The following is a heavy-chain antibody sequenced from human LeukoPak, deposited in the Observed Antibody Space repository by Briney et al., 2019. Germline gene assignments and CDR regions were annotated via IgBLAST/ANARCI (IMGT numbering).Heavy chain of an antibody. Sequence: VASVKVSCKASGYTFTDYYMHWVRQAPGQGLEWMGWINHNSGGTNYAQKFQGRVTMNRDTSIRTAYMELRRLSSDDTAVYYSARDIPLPEWLFHGYYFDYWGQGTLGTVSS. J-gene: IGHJ4*02. CDR1: GYTFTDYY. CDR3: ARDIPLPEWLFHGYYFDY. V-gene: IGHV1-2*02. D-gene: IGHD3-3*01. CDR2: INHNSGGT.